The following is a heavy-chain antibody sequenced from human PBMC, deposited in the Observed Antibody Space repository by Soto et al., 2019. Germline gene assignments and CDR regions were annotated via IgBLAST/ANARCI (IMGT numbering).Heavy chain of an antibody. D-gene: IGHD6-6*01. CDR2: IYHSGST. J-gene: IGHJ4*02. Sequence: PSEPLSLPCVASGYHFYSGDYRGLLQLPAARGLWWMGSIYHSGSTYYDPSLQSRVTISVDTSKNQLSLKLGAVRAADSAVYYLAGASMAARLSPWEYWRQATL. CDR1: GYHFYSGDY. V-gene: IGHV4-38-2*01. CDR3: AGASMAARLSPWEY.